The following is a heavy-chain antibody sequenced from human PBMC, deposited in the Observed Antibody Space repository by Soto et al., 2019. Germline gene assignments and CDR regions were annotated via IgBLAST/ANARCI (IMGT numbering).Heavy chain of an antibody. V-gene: IGHV3-23*01. CDR2: ISGSGDST. D-gene: IGHD1-26*01. J-gene: IGHJ4*02. Sequence: EVQLLESGGGLVQPGGSLRLSCAASGFTFSSYAMRWVRQAPGKGLEWVSAISGSGDSTYYADSVKGRFTISRDNSKNRRYLQMNSLRAEDTAVYYCARRGSGSYYDYWGQGTLVTVSS. CDR3: ARRGSGSYYDY. CDR1: GFTFSSYA.